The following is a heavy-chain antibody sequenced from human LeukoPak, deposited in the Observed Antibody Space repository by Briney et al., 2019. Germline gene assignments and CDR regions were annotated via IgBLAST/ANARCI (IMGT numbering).Heavy chain of an antibody. CDR1: GDSISSNIAA. J-gene: IGHJ4*02. CDR3: ARDMAHFDF. D-gene: IGHD3-10*01. Sequence: RSRTCATSGDSISSNIAALIWFGHSPGRGLEWLGRTNYRPTWNIDYALSVKSRINITPDTSKNQFSLQLKAVTPEDTAVYYWARDMAHFDFWGQGTLVTVSS. V-gene: IGHV6-1*01. CDR2: TNYRPTWNI.